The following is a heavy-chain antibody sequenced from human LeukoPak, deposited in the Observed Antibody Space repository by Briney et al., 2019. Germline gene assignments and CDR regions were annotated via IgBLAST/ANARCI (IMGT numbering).Heavy chain of an antibody. Sequence: GGSLRLSCAASGFTFTTYGMHWVRQAPGKGLEWVAFIWYDGNDKYYAASVKGRFTISRDNSKNTLYLQMNSLRAEDTALYYCAKSGRYGSGIYDCFDPRGQGTLVTVSS. CDR2: IWYDGNDK. CDR1: GFTFTTYG. J-gene: IGHJ5*02. CDR3: AKSGRYGSGIYDCFDP. V-gene: IGHV3-30*02. D-gene: IGHD3-10*01.